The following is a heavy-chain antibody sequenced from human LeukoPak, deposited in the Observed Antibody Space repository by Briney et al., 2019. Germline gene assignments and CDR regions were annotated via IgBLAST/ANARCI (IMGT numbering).Heavy chain of an antibody. CDR2: MNYSWCI. J-gene: IGHJ4*02. Sequence: PSDTQSLTCTVSAVSISRSSYHSGWIRQPPGKGLEWIGNMNYSWCIYYNPSLKSRVTFSVDTSKNQFSLKMSSVSAADTALYYCARLYGSTLYFDYWGQGTLVTVSS. D-gene: IGHD2-15*01. CDR1: AVSISRSSYH. CDR3: ARLYGSTLYFDY. V-gene: IGHV4-39*01.